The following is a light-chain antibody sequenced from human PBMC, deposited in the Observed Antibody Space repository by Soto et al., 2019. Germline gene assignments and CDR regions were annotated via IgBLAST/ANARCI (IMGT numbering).Light chain of an antibody. Sequence: QAVVTQEPSLTVSPGGTVTLICDSSTGAVTSGHYPYWFQQKPGQAPRTLIYDTNKKHSWTPARFSGSLLGGKAALTLSGAQPDDEADYYCLLGYSGPRVFGGGTKLTVL. CDR3: LLGYSGPRV. J-gene: IGLJ3*02. CDR1: TGAVTSGHY. V-gene: IGLV7-46*01. CDR2: DTN.